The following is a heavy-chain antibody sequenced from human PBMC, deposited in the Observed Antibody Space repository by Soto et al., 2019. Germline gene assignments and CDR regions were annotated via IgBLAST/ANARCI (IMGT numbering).Heavy chain of an antibody. D-gene: IGHD5-12*01. J-gene: IGHJ4*02. CDR3: AKDGDLYSGYSDH. CDR1: GFILNSYG. CDR2: LTSGGGT. Sequence: EVQLLESGGGLVQPGGSLRLSCEASGFILNSYGMSWVRQAPGKGLGWVSTLTSGGGTHYADSVKGRFTISRENSKNTLYLQMNSLRAEDTAVYYCAKDGDLYSGYSDHWGQGTLVTGSS. V-gene: IGHV3-23*01.